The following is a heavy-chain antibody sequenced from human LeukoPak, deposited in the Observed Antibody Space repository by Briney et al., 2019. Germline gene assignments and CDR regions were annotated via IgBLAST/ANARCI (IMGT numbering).Heavy chain of an antibody. V-gene: IGHV3-23*01. J-gene: IGHJ4*03. D-gene: IGHD6-19*01. CDR1: GFTMNNYA. Sequence: GGSLRLSCAASGFTMNNYAMSWVRLAPGKGLEWVSAVSGGGGGAFYADSVEGRFTISRDKSNDAVYMHMSSLGAEDTAVYYCAREMSGSGWCYFDLWGQGTLVNVSS. CDR3: AREMSGSGWCYFDL. CDR2: VSGGGGGA.